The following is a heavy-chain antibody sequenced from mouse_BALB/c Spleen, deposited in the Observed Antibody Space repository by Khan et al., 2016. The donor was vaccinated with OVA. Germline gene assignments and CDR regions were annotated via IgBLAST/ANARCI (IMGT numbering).Heavy chain of an antibody. CDR3: ARSNYYGSSLYAMDY. CDR2: IGPGSVST. CDR1: GYTFTSYW. D-gene: IGHD1-1*01. V-gene: IGHV1S41*01. Sequence: DLVKPGASVKLSCKASGYTFTSYWINWIKQRPGQGLEWIGRIGPGSVSTSYNEMFTGKATLTVDTTSSTAYIQLSSLSSEDSAVYFCARSNYYGSSLYAMDYWGQGTSVTVSS. J-gene: IGHJ4*01.